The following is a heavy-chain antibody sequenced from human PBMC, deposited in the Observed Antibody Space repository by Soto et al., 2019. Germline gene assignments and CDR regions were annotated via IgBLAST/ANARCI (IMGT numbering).Heavy chain of an antibody. J-gene: IGHJ4*02. V-gene: IGHV2-5*02. D-gene: IGHD3-16*02. Sequence: QITLKESGPTLVKPTQTLTLTCTFSGFSLSTSGVGVGWIRQPPGKALEWLALIYWDDDKRYSPSLKSRLTITKYTSKNQVVLTMTNMDPVDTATCYCAHRTDDYVWGSYRYSGYFDYWGQGTLVTVSS. CDR1: GFSLSTSGVG. CDR2: IYWDDDK. CDR3: AHRTDDYVWGSYRYSGYFDY.